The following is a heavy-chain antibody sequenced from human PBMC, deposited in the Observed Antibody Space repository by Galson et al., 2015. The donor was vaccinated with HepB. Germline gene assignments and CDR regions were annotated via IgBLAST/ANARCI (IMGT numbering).Heavy chain of an antibody. CDR3: ARQPVVTHFDY. J-gene: IGHJ4*02. Sequence: SETLSLTCTVSGGSISSYYWSWIRQPPGKGLEWIGYIYYSGSTNYNPSLKSRVTISVDTSKNQFSLKLSSVTAADTAVYYCARQPVVTHFDYWGQGTLVTVSS. D-gene: IGHD4-23*01. CDR2: IYYSGST. V-gene: IGHV4-59*01. CDR1: GGSISSYY.